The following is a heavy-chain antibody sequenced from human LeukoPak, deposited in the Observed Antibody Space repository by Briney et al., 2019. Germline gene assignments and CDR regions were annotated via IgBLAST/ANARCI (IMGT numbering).Heavy chain of an antibody. CDR1: GYTFTDYY. Sequence: ASVKVSRKASGYTFTDYYMHWVRQAPGQGLEWMGWVNPNSGGTNYAEKFQGRVTMTRDTSTRTAYMELGRLRSDDTAVYYCARGSVFIGLDYWGQGTLVTVSS. D-gene: IGHD3-10*01. J-gene: IGHJ4*02. V-gene: IGHV1-2*02. CDR2: VNPNSGGT. CDR3: ARGSVFIGLDY.